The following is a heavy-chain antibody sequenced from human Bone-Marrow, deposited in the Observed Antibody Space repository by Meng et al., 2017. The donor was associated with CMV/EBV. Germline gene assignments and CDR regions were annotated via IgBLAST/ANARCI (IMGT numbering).Heavy chain of an antibody. Sequence: GESLRLSCAASGFTFSSYGMHWVRQAPGKGLEWVAFIRYDGSNKYYADSVKGRFTISRDNSKNTLYLQMNSLRAEDTAVYYCAKEGRPRRYYYGMDVWGQGNTVTVSS. V-gene: IGHV3-30*02. CDR3: AKEGRPRRYYYGMDV. CDR1: GFTFSSYG. J-gene: IGHJ6*02. CDR2: IRYDGSNK. D-gene: IGHD6-25*01.